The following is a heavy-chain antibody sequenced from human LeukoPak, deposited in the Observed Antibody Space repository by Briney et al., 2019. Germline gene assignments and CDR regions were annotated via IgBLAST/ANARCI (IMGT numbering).Heavy chain of an antibody. CDR2: IYWDDDK. J-gene: IGHJ4*02. CDR3: VHMQYYFDY. CDR1: GFSLSTSGVG. Sequence: ESGPTLVKPTQTLTVTCTFSGFSLSTSGVGVGWIHQPPGKALEWLALIYWDDDKRYSPSLKSRLTITKDASKNQVVLTLTNMDPVDTATYYCVHMQYYFDYWGQGTQVTVSS. D-gene: IGHD6-19*01. V-gene: IGHV2-5*02.